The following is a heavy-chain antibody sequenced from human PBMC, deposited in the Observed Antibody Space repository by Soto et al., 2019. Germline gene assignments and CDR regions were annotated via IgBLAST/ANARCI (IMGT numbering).Heavy chain of an antibody. Sequence: PGGALRLSCAGSGFTFSSYNMKLVRQAPGKGLEWVSSISSSSSYIYYADSVKGRFTISRDNAKNSLYLQMNSLRAEDTAVYYCAREADILNWFDPWGQGTLVTVSS. CDR1: GFTFSSYN. J-gene: IGHJ5*02. CDR2: ISSSSSYI. V-gene: IGHV3-21*01. D-gene: IGHD3-9*01. CDR3: AREADILNWFDP.